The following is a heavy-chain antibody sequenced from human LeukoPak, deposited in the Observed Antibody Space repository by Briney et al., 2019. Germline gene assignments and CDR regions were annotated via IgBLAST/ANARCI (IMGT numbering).Heavy chain of an antibody. CDR1: GFTFSSSA. D-gene: IGHD2-15*01. Sequence: GGSLRLSCAASGFTFSSSAMSWVRQAPGKGLEWVSTISGSGGGTQYADSVKGRFTFSRDNSKNTLSLQMSSLRAEDTAVYYCAKGGGSGFGYWGQGTLVTVSS. CDR3: AKGGGSGFGY. V-gene: IGHV3-23*01. J-gene: IGHJ4*02. CDR2: ISGSGGGT.